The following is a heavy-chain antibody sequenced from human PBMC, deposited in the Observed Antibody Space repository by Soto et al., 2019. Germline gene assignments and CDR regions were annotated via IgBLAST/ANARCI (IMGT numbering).Heavy chain of an antibody. CDR3: ARGREDCSGGSCYSGENNWFDP. Sequence: ASVKVSCKASGYPFSDNHIHWVRQAPGQGLEWMGWLNAYNGDTKYAQKFQGRVTITRDTSASTAYMELSSLRSDDTAVYYCARGREDCSGGSCYSGENNWFDPWGQGTLVTVSS. CDR2: LNAYNGDT. V-gene: IGHV1-2*02. CDR1: GYPFSDNH. D-gene: IGHD2-15*01. J-gene: IGHJ5*02.